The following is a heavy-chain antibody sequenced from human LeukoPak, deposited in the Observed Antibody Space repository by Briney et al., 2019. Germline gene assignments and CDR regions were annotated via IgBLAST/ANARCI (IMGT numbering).Heavy chain of an antibody. V-gene: IGHV4-4*07. CDR1: IGSLNSYF. CDR2: VSDTGRA. J-gene: IGHJ4*02. D-gene: IGHD5-24*01. Sequence: SETLSLTCTVSIGSLNSYFWTWVRQPAGKGLEWIGRVSDTGRAYYNPSLESRVTISLDTSKNQFSLKLSSVTAADTAVYYCARRTDGYRKIDYWGQGTLVTVSS. CDR3: ARRTDGYRKIDY.